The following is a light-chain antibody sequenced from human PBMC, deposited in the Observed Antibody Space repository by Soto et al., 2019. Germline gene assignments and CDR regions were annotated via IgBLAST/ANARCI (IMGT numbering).Light chain of an antibody. V-gene: IGKV3-15*01. CDR3: QQYNNGYA. Sequence: EIVMTQSPDTLSVSPGERATLSCRASQSVKSKLAWYQQKPGQAPRLLIYGASTRATGIPARFSGSGFGTEFTLTISSLQSEDFAVYYCQQYNNGYAFGQGTKLEIK. J-gene: IGKJ2*01. CDR1: QSVKSK. CDR2: GAS.